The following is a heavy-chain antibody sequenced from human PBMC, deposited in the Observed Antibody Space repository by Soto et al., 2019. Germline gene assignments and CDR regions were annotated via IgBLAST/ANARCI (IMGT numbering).Heavy chain of an antibody. CDR1: GFTFSSYS. CDR3: ARDRQGYSSSSGLGY. CDR2: ISSSSSTI. D-gene: IGHD6-6*01. Sequence: GGSLRLSCAASGFTFSSYSMNWVRQAPGKGLEWVSYISSSSSTIYYADSVKGRFTISRDNAKNSLYLQMNSLRDEDTAVYYCARDRQGYSSSSGLGYWGQGTLVTVSS. J-gene: IGHJ4*02. V-gene: IGHV3-48*02.